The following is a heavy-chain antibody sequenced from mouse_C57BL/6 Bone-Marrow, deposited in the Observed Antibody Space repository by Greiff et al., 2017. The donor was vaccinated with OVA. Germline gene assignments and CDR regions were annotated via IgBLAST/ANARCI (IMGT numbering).Heavy chain of an antibody. CDR2: IYPGSGST. CDR3: ALSTIVTFYWYFDV. J-gene: IGHJ1*03. Sequence: VQLQQPGASVKMSCKASGYTFTSYWITWVKQRPGQGLEWIGDIYPGSGSTNYNEKFKSKATLTVDTSSSTAYMQLSSLTSEDSAVYYCALSTIVTFYWYFDVWGTGTTVTVSS. D-gene: IGHD2-5*01. CDR1: GYTFTSYW. V-gene: IGHV1-55*01.